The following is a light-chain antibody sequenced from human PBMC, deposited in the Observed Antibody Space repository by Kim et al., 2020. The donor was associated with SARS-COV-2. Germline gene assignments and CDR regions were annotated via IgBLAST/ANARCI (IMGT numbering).Light chain of an antibody. J-gene: IGKJ4*01. Sequence: DIQMTQSPSSVSASVGDRVTITCRASQYISRWLAWYQQKPGKAPKLLIYAASSFQSGVPSRFSGSTSGTDFTLTISSLQPEDVATYYSQQANSFPLTFVGGTKVDIK. V-gene: IGKV1-12*01. CDR2: AAS. CDR3: QQANSFPLT. CDR1: QYISRW.